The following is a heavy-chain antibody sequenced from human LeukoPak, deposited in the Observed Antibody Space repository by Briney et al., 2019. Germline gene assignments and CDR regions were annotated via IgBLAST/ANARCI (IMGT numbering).Heavy chain of an antibody. CDR1: GDSVSSSNYY. D-gene: IGHD6-13*01. CDR2: IYYGGNT. V-gene: IGHV4-61*01. CDR3: ARDTYSSSWSRYNWFDP. Sequence: SETLSLTCAVSGDSVSSSNYYWSWIRQPPGKGLEWIGYIYYGGNTNYNPSLKSRVTISVDTSKNQFSLKLSSVTAADTAVYYCARDTYSSSWSRYNWFDPWGQGTLVTVSS. J-gene: IGHJ5*02.